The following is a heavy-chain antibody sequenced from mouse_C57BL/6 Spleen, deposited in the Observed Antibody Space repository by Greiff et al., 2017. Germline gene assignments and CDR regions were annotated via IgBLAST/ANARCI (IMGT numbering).Heavy chain of an antibody. CDR2: ISSGSSTI. D-gene: IGHD4-1*02. J-gene: IGHJ3*01. V-gene: IGHV5-17*01. Sequence: EVQLVESGGGLVKPGGSLKLSCAASGFTFSDYGMHWVRPAPEKGLEWVAYISSGSSTIYYADTVKGQFTISRNNAKNTLFLQVTSLRTEDTAMYYCARSTVTDWFAYWGQGTLVTVSA. CDR3: ARSTVTDWFAY. CDR1: GFTFSDYG.